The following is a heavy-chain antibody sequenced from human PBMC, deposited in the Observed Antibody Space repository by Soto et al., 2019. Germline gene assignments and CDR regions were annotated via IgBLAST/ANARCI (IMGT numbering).Heavy chain of an antibody. CDR3: ARGXTMVRGVIQFRLYGRDV. J-gene: IGHJ6*02. CDR2: ISSSSSTI. Sequence: PGGSLRLSCTASGFTFSSYSMNWVRQAPGKGLEWVSYISSSSSTIYYADSVKGRFTISRDNAKNSLYLQMNSLRDEDTAVYYCARGXTMVRGVIQFRLYGRDVWGQGTTVTVSS. V-gene: IGHV3-48*02. D-gene: IGHD3-10*01. CDR1: GFTFSSYS.